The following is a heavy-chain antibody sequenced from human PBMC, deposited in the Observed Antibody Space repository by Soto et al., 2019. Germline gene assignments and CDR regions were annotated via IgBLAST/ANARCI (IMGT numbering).Heavy chain of an antibody. J-gene: IGHJ6*02. D-gene: IGHD3-22*01. Sequence: PGGSLRLSCAASGFTVSSNCMRWVRQAPGKGLEWVSVLYSDGSTYYADSVKGRFTISRHNSKNTLYLQMNSLRAEDTAVYYCARDPYYNSSGYLASNGMDVWGQGTTVTVSS. CDR2: LYSDGST. V-gene: IGHV3-53*04. CDR1: GFTVSSNC. CDR3: ARDPYYNSSGYLASNGMDV.